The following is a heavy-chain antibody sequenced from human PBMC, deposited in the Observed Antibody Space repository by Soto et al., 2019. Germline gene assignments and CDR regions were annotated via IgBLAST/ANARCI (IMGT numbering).Heavy chain of an antibody. CDR2: ISGSGGST. CDR3: AKDYYGSGAINWFDP. Sequence: GGSLRLSCASSGFTFSSYAMSVVRHAAVKGLEWVSAISGSGGSTYYADSVKGRFTISRDNSKNTLYLQMNSLRAEDTAVYYCAKDYYGSGAINWFDPWGQGTLVTVSS. D-gene: IGHD3-10*01. V-gene: IGHV3-23*01. J-gene: IGHJ5*02. CDR1: GFTFSSYA.